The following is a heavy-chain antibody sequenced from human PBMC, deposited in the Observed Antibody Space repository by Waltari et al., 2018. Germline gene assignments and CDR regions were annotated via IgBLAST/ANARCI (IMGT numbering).Heavy chain of an antibody. CDR2: ISAYNGNT. CDR3: ARGCSSTSCLNFDY. CDR1: GYTFTSYG. J-gene: IGHJ4*02. Sequence: QVQLVQSGAEVKKPGASVKVSCKASGYTFTSYGISWVRQAPGQGLEWMGWISAYNGNTKCAQTLKGRVTMTTATSTSTAYMERRSLGSGDTAVYYCARGCSSTSCLNFDYWGQGTLVTVSS. D-gene: IGHD2-2*01. V-gene: IGHV1-18*01.